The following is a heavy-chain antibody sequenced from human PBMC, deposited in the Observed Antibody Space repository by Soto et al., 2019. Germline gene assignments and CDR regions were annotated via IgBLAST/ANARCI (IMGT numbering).Heavy chain of an antibody. J-gene: IGHJ5*02. CDR3: AKDVIASINGTTFWFAP. V-gene: IGHV3-23*01. D-gene: IGHD1-7*01. Sequence: EVQLLESGGGLVQPGGSLRLSCAASGFTCSSYAMSWVRQAPGKGLEWVSAISGSGGSTYYADSVKGRFTISRDNSKNTLYLQMNSLRDEDTAVYYCAKDVIASINGTTFWFAPWGQGTLVTVSS. CDR2: ISGSGGST. CDR1: GFTCSSYA.